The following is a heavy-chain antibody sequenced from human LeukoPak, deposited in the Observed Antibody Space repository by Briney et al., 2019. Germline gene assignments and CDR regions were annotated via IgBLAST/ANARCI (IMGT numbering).Heavy chain of an antibody. V-gene: IGHV1-46*01. J-gene: IGHJ4*02. CDR3: AADRYYYDSSGYYYGFFFDY. Sequence: ASVKVSCKASGYTFITYYMHWVRQAPGQGLAWMGIINPSGGSTSYAQKFQGRAAMTGDTSTSTVYMELSSLRSEDTAVYYCAADRYYYDSSGYYYGFFFDYWGQGTLVTVSS. CDR1: GYTFITYY. D-gene: IGHD3-22*01. CDR2: INPSGGST.